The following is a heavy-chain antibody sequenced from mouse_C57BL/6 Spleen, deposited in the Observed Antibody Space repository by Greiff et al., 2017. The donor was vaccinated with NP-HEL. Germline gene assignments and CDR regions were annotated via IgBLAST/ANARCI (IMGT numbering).Heavy chain of an antibody. V-gene: IGHV1-82*01. J-gene: IGHJ4*01. CDR2: IYPGDGDT. D-gene: IGHD6-1*01. CDR1: GYAFSSSW. CDR3: ARPLAMDY. Sequence: VKLMESGPELVKPGASVKISCKASGYAFSSSWMNWVKQRPGKGLEWIGRIYPGDGDTNYNGKFKGKATLTADKSSSTAYMQLSSLTSEDSAVYFCARPLAMDYWGQGTSVTVSS.